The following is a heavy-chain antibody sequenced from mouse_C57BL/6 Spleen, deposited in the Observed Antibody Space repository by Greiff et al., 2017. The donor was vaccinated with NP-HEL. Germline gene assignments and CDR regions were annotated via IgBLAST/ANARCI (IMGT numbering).Heavy chain of an antibody. CDR3: ARSLTTVVDYYAMDD. J-gene: IGHJ4*01. CDR1: GYTFTDYY. Sequence: VQLQQSGAELVRPGASVKLSCKASGYTFTDYYINWVKQRPGQGLEWIARIYPGSGNTYYNEKFKGKATLTAEKSSSTAYMQLSSLTSEDSAVYFCARSLTTVVDYYAMDDWGQGTSVTVSS. D-gene: IGHD1-1*01. V-gene: IGHV1-76*01. CDR2: IYPGSGNT.